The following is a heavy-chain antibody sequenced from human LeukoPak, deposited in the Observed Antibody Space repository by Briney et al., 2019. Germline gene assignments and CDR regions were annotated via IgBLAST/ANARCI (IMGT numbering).Heavy chain of an antibody. Sequence: ASVKVSCKASGYTFTSYDINWVRQATGQGLEWMGWMNPNSGNTGYAQKLQGRVTMTRNTSISTAYMELSSLRSEDTAVYYCARNVAVNYYYYYMDVWGKGTTVTVSS. J-gene: IGHJ6*03. CDR1: GYTFTSYD. D-gene: IGHD2-15*01. V-gene: IGHV1-8*01. CDR2: MNPNSGNT. CDR3: ARNVAVNYYYYYMDV.